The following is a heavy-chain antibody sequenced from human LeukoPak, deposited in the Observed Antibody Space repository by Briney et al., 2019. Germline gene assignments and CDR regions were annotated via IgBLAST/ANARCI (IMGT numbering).Heavy chain of an antibody. J-gene: IGHJ5*02. Sequence: GGSLRLSCAASGFIFNNHGLIWVRQAPGKGLQWVSAISNDGGGITYADFVKGRFTISRDNSKNTLFLQMNSLRAEDTALYYCAKGGSGYFLDLWGQGTLVTVSS. V-gene: IGHV3-23*01. D-gene: IGHD5-12*01. CDR3: AKGGSGYFLDL. CDR2: ISNDGGGI. CDR1: GFIFNNHG.